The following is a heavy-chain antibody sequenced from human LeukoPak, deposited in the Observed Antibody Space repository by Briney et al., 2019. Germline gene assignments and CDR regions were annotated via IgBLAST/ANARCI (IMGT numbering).Heavy chain of an antibody. CDR1: KFTFSNLG. V-gene: IGHV3-33*01. Sequence: GGSLRLSGAGSKFTFSNLGRKGVGRAQGRGRGGGAFIWDDGSNKYYADSVKGRFTISRDNSRNTVYLQMNSLRAEDTAVYYCARDWSGIYHRYLDYWGQGTLVTVSS. J-gene: IGHJ4*02. CDR2: IWDDGSNK. CDR3: ARDWSGIYHRYLDY. D-gene: IGHD3-10*01.